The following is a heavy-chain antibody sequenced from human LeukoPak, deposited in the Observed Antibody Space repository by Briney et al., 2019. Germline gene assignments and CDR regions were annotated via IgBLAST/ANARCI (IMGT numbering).Heavy chain of an antibody. D-gene: IGHD1-26*01. CDR2: IKQDGSEK. Sequence: GGSLRLSCAASGFTFSSYWMSWVRQAPGKGLEWVANIKQDGSEKYYVDSVKGRFTISRDNAKNSLYLQMNSLRAEDTAVYYCARLRELLDRWGAFDIWGQGTMVTVSS. V-gene: IGHV3-7*01. CDR1: GFTFSSYW. CDR3: ARLRELLDRWGAFDI. J-gene: IGHJ3*02.